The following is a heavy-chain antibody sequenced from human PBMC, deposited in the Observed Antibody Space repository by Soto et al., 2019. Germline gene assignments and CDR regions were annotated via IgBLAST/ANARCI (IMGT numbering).Heavy chain of an antibody. CDR1: GDTFSFYS. J-gene: IGHJ4*02. CDR2: VNPILSMS. V-gene: IGHV1-69*04. Sequence: QVQLVQSGAEVKRPGSSVKVSCKASGDTFSFYSINWVRQAPGLGLEWMGRVNPILSMSNYAQRFQGRVTMTGDKSTSTADMELSGLRSEDTAMYYCATSYGSGYRAFDYWGQGARVTVSS. CDR3: ATSYGSGYRAFDY. D-gene: IGHD3-10*01.